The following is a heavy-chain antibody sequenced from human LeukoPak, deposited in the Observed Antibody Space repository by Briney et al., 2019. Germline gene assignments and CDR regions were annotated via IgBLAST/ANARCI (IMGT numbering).Heavy chain of an antibody. CDR2: IIPILGIA. CDR1: GGTFSSYA. J-gene: IGHJ6*02. CDR3: ASCSGGSCYYGMDV. V-gene: IGHV1-69*04. Sequence: ASVKVSCKASGGTFSSYAISWVRQAPGQGLEWMGRIIPILGIANYAQKFQGRVTITADKSTSTAYMELSSLRSEDTAVYYCASCSGGSCYYGMDVWGQGTTVTVSS. D-gene: IGHD2-15*01.